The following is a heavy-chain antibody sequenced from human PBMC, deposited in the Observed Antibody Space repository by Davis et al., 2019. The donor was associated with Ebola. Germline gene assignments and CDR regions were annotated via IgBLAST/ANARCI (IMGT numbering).Heavy chain of an antibody. Sequence: MPSETLSLTCDVSGGSIISSYWWTWVRQPPGKGLEWIGEIYHSGSINYNPSLKSRVTISVDTSKNQFSLKLSSVTAADTAVYYCARGGRGAFDIWGQGTMVTVSS. CDR1: GGSIISSYW. V-gene: IGHV4-4*02. D-gene: IGHD3/OR15-3a*01. J-gene: IGHJ3*02. CDR2: IYHSGSI. CDR3: ARGGRGAFDI.